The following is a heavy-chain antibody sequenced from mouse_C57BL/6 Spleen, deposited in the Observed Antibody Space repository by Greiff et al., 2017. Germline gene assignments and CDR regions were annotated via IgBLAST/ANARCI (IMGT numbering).Heavy chain of an antibody. D-gene: IGHD2-3*01. CDR1: GFTFSNYW. CDR2: IRLNSDNYAT. J-gene: IGHJ2*01. Sequence: EVKLVESGGGLVQPGGSMKLSCVASGFTFSNYWMNWVRQSPEKGLEWVAQIRLNSDNYATHYAESVKGRFNISRDYSKSIVYLQMYNLRAEYTGIYYCTRDGYFDYGGQGTTLTVSS. CDR3: TRDGYFDY. V-gene: IGHV6-3*01.